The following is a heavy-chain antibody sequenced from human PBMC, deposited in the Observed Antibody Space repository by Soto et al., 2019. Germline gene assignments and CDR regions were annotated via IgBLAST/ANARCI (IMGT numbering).Heavy chain of an antibody. CDR2: IYHTGIT. Sequence: PSETLSLTCAVSGFSISNNNWWTWVRQPPGKGLEWVGDIYHTGITNYSPSLKSRVTISVDNSKNQFSLRLTSVTAADTAVYYCARFSSSALYYYCGMDVWGQGTTVTVSS. D-gene: IGHD6-13*01. V-gene: IGHV4-4*02. J-gene: IGHJ6*02. CDR3: ARFSSSALYYYCGMDV. CDR1: GFSISNNNW.